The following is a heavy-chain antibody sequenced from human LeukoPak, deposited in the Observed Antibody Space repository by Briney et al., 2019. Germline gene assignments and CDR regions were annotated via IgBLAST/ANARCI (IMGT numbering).Heavy chain of an antibody. CDR3: ARRVAATYVDS. CDR2: ISGDGSVA. CDR1: GFTFTSYA. Sequence: GGSLRLPCAASGFTFTSYAMTWVRQAPGKGLEWVSVISGDGSVAYYADSVKGRFTISRDNAKNTLYLQMNSLRVEDTAVYYCARRVAATYVDSWGQGTLVTVSS. J-gene: IGHJ4*02. V-gene: IGHV3-23*01. D-gene: IGHD2-15*01.